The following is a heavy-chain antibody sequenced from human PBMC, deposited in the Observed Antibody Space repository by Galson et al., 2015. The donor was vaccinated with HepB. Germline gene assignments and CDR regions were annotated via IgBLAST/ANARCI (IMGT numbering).Heavy chain of an antibody. Sequence: SLRLSCAASGFAFSDYYMSWIRQAPGKGLEWVSYISSSGSTIYYADSVKGRFTISRDNAKNSLYLQMNSLRAEDTAVYYCARRDYDFWSPPAFDIWGQGTMVTVSS. CDR3: ARRDYDFWSPPAFDI. CDR1: GFAFSDYY. V-gene: IGHV3-11*01. J-gene: IGHJ3*02. D-gene: IGHD3-3*01. CDR2: ISSSGSTI.